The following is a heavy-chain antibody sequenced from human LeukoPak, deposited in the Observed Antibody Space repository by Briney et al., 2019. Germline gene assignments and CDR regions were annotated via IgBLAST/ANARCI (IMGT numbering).Heavy chain of an antibody. D-gene: IGHD3-10*01. CDR2: INPSSGGT. Sequence: ASVKVSCKASGYTFTGYYMHWVRQAPGQGLEWMGWINPSSGGTNYIQKFQGRVTMTRDTSISTAYMELSRLRSDDTAVYYCAREGMVRGVMYYYYYYMDVWGKGTTVTISS. CDR3: AREGMVRGVMYYYYYYMDV. V-gene: IGHV1-2*02. CDR1: GYTFTGYY. J-gene: IGHJ6*03.